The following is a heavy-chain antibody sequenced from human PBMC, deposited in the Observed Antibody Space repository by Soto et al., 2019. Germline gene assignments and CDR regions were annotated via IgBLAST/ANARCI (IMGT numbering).Heavy chain of an antibody. V-gene: IGHV1-24*01. D-gene: IGHD2-8*01. J-gene: IGHJ3*02. Sequence: ASVKVSCKVSGYTLTELSMHWVRQAPGKGLEWMGGFDPEDGETIYAQKFQGRVTMTEDTSTDTAYMELSSLRSEDTAVYYCATEIRAVLMVYAPGMAFDIWGQGTMVTVSS. CDR2: FDPEDGET. CDR1: GYTLTELS. CDR3: ATEIRAVLMVYAPGMAFDI.